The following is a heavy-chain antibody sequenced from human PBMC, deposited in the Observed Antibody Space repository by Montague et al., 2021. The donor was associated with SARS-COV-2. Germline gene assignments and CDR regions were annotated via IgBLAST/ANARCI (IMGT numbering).Heavy chain of an antibody. J-gene: IGHJ6*02. CDR2: NYTSGST. CDR1: GGSISSGSYY. D-gene: IGHD1-26*01. CDR3: AKDRVDRYSGCRTAYGMDV. V-gene: IGHV4-61*02. Sequence: TLSLTCTVSGGSISSGSYYWSWIRQPAGKGLEWIGRNYTSGSTNYNPSLKSRVTISVDTSKNQFSLKLSSVTAADTAVYYCAKDRVDRYSGCRTAYGMDVWGQGTTVTVSS.